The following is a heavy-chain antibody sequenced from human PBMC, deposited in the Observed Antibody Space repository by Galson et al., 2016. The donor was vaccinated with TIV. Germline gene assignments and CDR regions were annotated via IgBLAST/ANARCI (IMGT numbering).Heavy chain of an antibody. CDR1: GHTLTDYT. V-gene: IGHV1-2*02. D-gene: IGHD3-22*01. CDR3: ARDRNTYHFDIPFDY. J-gene: IGHJ4*02. Sequence: SVKVSCKASGHTLTDYTIQWLRQAPGQGLEWMGWINPISGDTNYAQKFQGRVVMTGATSVTTVYLELSRLRSDDTAVYYRARDRNTYHFDIPFDYWGQGAQVTVSS. CDR2: INPISGDT.